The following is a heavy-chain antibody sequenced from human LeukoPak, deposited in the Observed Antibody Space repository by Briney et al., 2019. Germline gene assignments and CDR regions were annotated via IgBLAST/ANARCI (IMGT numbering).Heavy chain of an antibody. CDR1: GFTVSSNY. CDR3: ATYSGYDRIFDY. CDR2: ISGSSSAI. D-gene: IGHD5-12*01. Sequence: GSLRLSCAASGFTVSSNYMSWVRQAPGKGLEWVSYISGSSSAIYYTDSVKGRFTISRDNAKKSVYLQLNGLRAEDTAVYYCATYSGYDRIFDYWGQGTLVTVSS. J-gene: IGHJ4*02. V-gene: IGHV3-48*01.